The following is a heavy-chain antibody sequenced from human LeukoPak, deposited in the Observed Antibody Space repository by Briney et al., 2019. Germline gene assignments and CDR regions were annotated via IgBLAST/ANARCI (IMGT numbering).Heavy chain of an antibody. V-gene: IGHV3-15*01. CDR1: GFTFSNAW. CDR2: IKSKTDGGTT. CDR3: TTDALGYCSGGSCYSFDY. Sequence: GGSLRLSCAAPGFTFSNAWMSWVRQAPGKGLEWVGRIKSKTDGGTTDYAAPVKGRFTISRDDSKNTLYLQMNSLKTEDTAVYYCTTDALGYCSGGSCYSFDYWGQGTLVTVSS. D-gene: IGHD2-15*01. J-gene: IGHJ4*02.